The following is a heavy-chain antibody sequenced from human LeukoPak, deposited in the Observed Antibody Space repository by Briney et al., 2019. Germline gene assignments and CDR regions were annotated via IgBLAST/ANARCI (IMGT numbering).Heavy chain of an antibody. V-gene: IGHV4-34*01. CDR2: INHSGSI. CDR3: ASSMVTRGELDY. CDR1: GGSFSGYY. D-gene: IGHD4-23*01. J-gene: IGHJ4*02. Sequence: SETLSLTCAVYGGSFSGYYWSWIRQPPGKGLEWIGEINHSGSINYNPSLKSRVTISVDTSKNQFSLKLSSVTAADTAVYYCASSMVTRGELDYWGQGTLVTVSS.